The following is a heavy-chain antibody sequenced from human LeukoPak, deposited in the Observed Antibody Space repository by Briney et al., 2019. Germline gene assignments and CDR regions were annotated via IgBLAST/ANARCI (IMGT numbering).Heavy chain of an antibody. CDR1: GFTFSIYS. CDR2: ISRSSSYI. Sequence: GGSLRLSCAASGFTFSIYSMNWVRQAPGKGLEWVSSISRSSSYIYYADSVKGRFTISRDNAKNSLYLQMNSLRAEDTAVYYCASPNPRIAARPYYYYYMDVWGKGTTVTISS. CDR3: ASPNPRIAARPYYYYYMDV. V-gene: IGHV3-21*01. J-gene: IGHJ6*03. D-gene: IGHD6-6*01.